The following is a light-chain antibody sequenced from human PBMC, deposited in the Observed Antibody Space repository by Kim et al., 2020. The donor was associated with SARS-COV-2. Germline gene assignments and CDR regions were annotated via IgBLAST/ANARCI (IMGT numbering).Light chain of an antibody. Sequence: SSELTQDSAVSVALGQTVRITCQGDSLRSYYASWYQQKPGQAPVLVIYGKNNRPSGIPDRFSGSSSGNTASLTITGAQAEDEADYYCNPRDSSGNNYVFGTGTKVTVL. CDR1: SLRSYY. V-gene: IGLV3-19*01. CDR2: GKN. J-gene: IGLJ1*01. CDR3: NPRDSSGNNYV.